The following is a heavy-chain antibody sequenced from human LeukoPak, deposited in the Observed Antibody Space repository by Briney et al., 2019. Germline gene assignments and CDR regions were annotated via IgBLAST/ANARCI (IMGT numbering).Heavy chain of an antibody. CDR3: AKNYGDSNWFDP. V-gene: IGHV6-1*01. CDR1: GGSVSNNSAA. J-gene: IGHJ5*02. D-gene: IGHD4-17*01. Sequence: SQTLSLTCAISGGSVSNNSAAWNWIRQSPSRGLEWLGRTYYRSKWFNDFALSVKSRITINPDTSKNQFSLQLNSVTPEDTAVYYCAKNYGDSNWFDPWGQGTLVTASS. CDR2: TYYRSKWFN.